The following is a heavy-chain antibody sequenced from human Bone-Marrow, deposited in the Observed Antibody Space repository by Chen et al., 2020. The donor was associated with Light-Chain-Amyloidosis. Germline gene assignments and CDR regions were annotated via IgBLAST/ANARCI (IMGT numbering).Heavy chain of an antibody. J-gene: IGHJ6*02. D-gene: IGHD2-2*01. CDR3: VRGRYCSSSSCRSYFYFYGLDV. CDR1: GFAINTYY. V-gene: IGHV1-46*02. CDR2: INPRGGGA. Sequence: QVQLMQSGAEVKKPGASVKVSCKASGFAINTYYMHWVRQAPGQGLEWMGTINPRGGGATYGQKFQGRVTMTRDTSTSTVYMELSSLRSEDTAVYFCVRGRYCSSSSCRSYFYFYGLDVWGQGTTVTATS.